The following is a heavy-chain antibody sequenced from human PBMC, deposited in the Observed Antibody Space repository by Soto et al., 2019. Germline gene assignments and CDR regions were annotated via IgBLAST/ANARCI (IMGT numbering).Heavy chain of an antibody. J-gene: IGHJ1*01. D-gene: IGHD6-13*01. CDR1: GFTFSAYA. V-gene: IGHV3-64D*08. CDR2: ITSNGGST. CDR3: VKDLAAVARFLYFQH. Sequence: GSLRLSCSASGFTFSAYAMHWVRQAPGKGLEYVSTITSNGGSTYYADSVEGRFTISRDNSKNILYLQMSSLRAEDTAVYYCVKDLAAVARFLYFQHWGQGALVTVSS.